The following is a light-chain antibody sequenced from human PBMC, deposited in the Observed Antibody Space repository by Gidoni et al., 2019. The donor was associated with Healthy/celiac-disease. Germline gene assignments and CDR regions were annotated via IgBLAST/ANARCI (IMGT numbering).Light chain of an antibody. CDR2: AAS. Sequence: AIRRTQSPSSLSASTGDRVTITCRASQGISSYLAWYQQKPGKAPKLLIYAASTFQSGVPSRFSGSGSGTDFTLTISCLPSEDFATYYCQQYYSYPRTFGPGTKVDIK. CDR3: QQYYSYPRT. V-gene: IGKV1-8*01. CDR1: QGISSY. J-gene: IGKJ3*01.